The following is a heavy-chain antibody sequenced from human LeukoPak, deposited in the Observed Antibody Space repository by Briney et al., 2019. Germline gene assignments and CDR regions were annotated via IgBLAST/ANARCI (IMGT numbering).Heavy chain of an antibody. CDR1: GYTFTSYA. J-gene: IGHJ1*01. CDR2: INTNTGNP. V-gene: IGHV7-4-1*02. D-gene: IGHD6-19*01. CDR3: ARDVSIAVAGTEYFRH. Sequence: GASVKVSCKASGYTFTSYAMNWVRQAPGQGLEWMGWINTNTGNPTYAQGFTGRFVFSLDTSDSTAYLQISSLKAEDTAVYYCARDVSIAVAGTEYFRHWGKGTLVTVSS.